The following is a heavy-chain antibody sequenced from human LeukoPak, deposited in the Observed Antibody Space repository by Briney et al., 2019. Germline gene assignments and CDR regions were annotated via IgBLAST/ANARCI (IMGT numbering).Heavy chain of an antibody. V-gene: IGHV3-74*01. Sequence: GGSLRLSCAASGFTVSSNYMNWVRQAPGKGLVWVSRISGDGSITAYADSVKGRFTISRDNAKNTLYLQMNSLRAEDTAVYYCARGRAGNYYNHNDYWGQGTLVTVSS. CDR2: ISGDGSIT. J-gene: IGHJ4*01. CDR1: GFTVSSNY. D-gene: IGHD3-10*01. CDR3: ARGRAGNYYNHNDY.